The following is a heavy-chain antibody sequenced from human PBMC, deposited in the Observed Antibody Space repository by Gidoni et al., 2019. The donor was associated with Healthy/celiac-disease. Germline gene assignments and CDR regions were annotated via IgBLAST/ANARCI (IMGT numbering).Heavy chain of an antibody. Sequence: QVQLVQAGAEVKKPGSAVKVSCKAAGGPFSRYAISWVRQAPGQGLEWMGGIIPIFGTANYAQKFQGRVTITADKSTSTAYMELSSLRSEDTAVYYCARLDTAHAFDIWGQGTMVTVSS. D-gene: IGHD5-18*01. J-gene: IGHJ3*02. CDR1: GGPFSRYA. CDR2: IIPIFGTA. CDR3: ARLDTAHAFDI. V-gene: IGHV1-69*06.